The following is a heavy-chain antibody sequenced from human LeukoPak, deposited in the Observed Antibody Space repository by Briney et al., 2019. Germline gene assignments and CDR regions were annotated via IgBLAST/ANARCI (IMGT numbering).Heavy chain of an antibody. D-gene: IGHD5-12*01. CDR1: GFTFSSYG. J-gene: IGHJ4*02. V-gene: IGHV3-30*18. CDR3: AKPTSGYDFHY. Sequence: GGSLRLSCAASGFTFSSYGMHWVRQAPGKGLEWVAVISYDGSNKYYADSVKGRFTISRDNSKNTLYLQMNSLRAEDTAVYYCAKPTSGYDFHYWGQGTLVTVSS. CDR2: ISYDGSNK.